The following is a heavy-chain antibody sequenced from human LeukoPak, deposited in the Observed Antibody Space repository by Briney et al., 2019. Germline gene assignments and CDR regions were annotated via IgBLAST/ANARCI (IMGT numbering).Heavy chain of an antibody. CDR2: SSSSGSTI. D-gene: IGHD2-8*01. CDR3: ARVGSVLMVYGGDNWFDP. CDR1: GFTFSSYA. V-gene: IGHV3-48*03. Sequence: GGSLRLSCAASGFTFSSYAMSWVRQAPGKGLEWVSYSSSSGSTIYYADSVKGRFTISRDNAKNSLYLQMNSLRAEDTAVYYCARVGSVLMVYGGDNWFDPWGQGTLVTVSS. J-gene: IGHJ5*02.